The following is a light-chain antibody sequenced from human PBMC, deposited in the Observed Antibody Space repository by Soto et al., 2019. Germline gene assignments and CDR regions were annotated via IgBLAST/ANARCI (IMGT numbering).Light chain of an antibody. CDR2: TTT. CDR3: HQPYSTLFT. CDR1: QSIGRY. Sequence: IQMTQSPSSLSASVGDRVTITCRASQSIGRYLNWYQQKPGKAPSLLISTTTTLQSEVPSRFSGSGSGTDFSLTIASLQPEDFATYYCHQPYSTLFTFGPGKKVDIK. J-gene: IGKJ3*01. V-gene: IGKV1-39*01.